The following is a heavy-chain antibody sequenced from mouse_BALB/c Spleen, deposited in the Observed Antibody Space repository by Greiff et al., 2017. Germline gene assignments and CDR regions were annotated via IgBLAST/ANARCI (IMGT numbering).Heavy chain of an antibody. D-gene: IGHD2-2*01. CDR1: GFTFSDYY. Sequence: DVKLVESGGGLVKPGGSLKLSCAASGFTFSDYYMYWVRQTPEKRLEWVATISDGGSYTYYPDSVKGRFTISRDNAKNNLYLQMSSLKSEDTAMYYCARGGSSRGYDAALYFDYWGQGTTLTVSS. CDR2: ISDGGSYT. J-gene: IGHJ2*01. V-gene: IGHV5-4*02. CDR3: ARGGSSRGYDAALYFDY.